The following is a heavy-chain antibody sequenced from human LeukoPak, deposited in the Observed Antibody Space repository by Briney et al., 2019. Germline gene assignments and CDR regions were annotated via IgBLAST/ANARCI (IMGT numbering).Heavy chain of an antibody. Sequence: PGGSLRLSCAASGFTFSSYAMSWVRRAPGKGLEWVSHISTISGHTNYADSVKGRFTISRDSAKNSLYLQMNSLRVEDTAVYYCARDYFGSGSYGWFDPWGQGTLVTVSS. D-gene: IGHD3-10*01. J-gene: IGHJ5*02. V-gene: IGHV3-11*05. CDR1: GFTFSSYA. CDR2: ISTISGHT. CDR3: ARDYFGSGSYGWFDP.